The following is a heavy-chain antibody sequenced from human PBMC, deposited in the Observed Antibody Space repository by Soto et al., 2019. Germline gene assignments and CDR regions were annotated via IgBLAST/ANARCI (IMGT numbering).Heavy chain of an antibody. D-gene: IGHD2-2*02. CDR2: ISYDGSNK. CDR1: GFTFSSYG. CDR3: AKEIYAAGSPAAFDI. V-gene: IGHV3-30*18. Sequence: GSLRLSCAASGFTFSSYGMHWVRQAPGKGLEWVAVISYDGSNKYYADSVKGRFTISRDNSKNTLYLQMNSLRAEDTAVYYCAKEIYAAGSPAAFDIWGQGTMVTVSS. J-gene: IGHJ3*02.